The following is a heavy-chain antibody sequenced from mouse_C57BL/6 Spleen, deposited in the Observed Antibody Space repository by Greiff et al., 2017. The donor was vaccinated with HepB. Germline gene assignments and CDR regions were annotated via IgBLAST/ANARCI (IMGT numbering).Heavy chain of an antibody. D-gene: IGHD1-1*01. CDR1: GYTFTSYW. CDR3: AREDITTVASRDYFDY. Sequence: QVQLQQPGAELVKPGASVKLSCKASGYTFTSYWMHWVKQRPGQGLEWIGMIHPNSGSTNYNEKFKSKATLTVDKSSSTAYMQLSSLTSEDSAVYYCAREDITTVASRDYFDYWGQGTTLTVSS. V-gene: IGHV1-64*01. CDR2: IHPNSGST. J-gene: IGHJ2*01.